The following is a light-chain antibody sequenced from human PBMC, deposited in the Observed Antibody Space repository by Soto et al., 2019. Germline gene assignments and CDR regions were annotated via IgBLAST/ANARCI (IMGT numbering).Light chain of an antibody. CDR2: GAS. Sequence: EIVMTQSPATLSVSPGDRATLSCRASQSVSSNLAWYQQKPGQAPRLLIYGASTRATGIPARFSGSGSVTDFTLTISSLQSEDCAVYFCQQYNNWPPFTFGQGTKLEIK. CDR1: QSVSSN. V-gene: IGKV3-15*01. CDR3: QQYNNWPPFT. J-gene: IGKJ2*01.